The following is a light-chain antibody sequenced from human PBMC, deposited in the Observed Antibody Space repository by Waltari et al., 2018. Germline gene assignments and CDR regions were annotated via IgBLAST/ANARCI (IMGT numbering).Light chain of an antibody. V-gene: IGKV3-20*01. CDR1: QSVTRA. CDR2: GAS. CDR3: QHYLRLPVT. Sequence: EIVLTQSPATLSLSPGESAPLSCRTIQSVTRALAWYQQKPGQAPRLLIYGASNRATGIPDRFSGSGSGTDFSLTISSLEPEDFAVYYCQHYLRLPVTFGQGTKVEVK. J-gene: IGKJ1*01.